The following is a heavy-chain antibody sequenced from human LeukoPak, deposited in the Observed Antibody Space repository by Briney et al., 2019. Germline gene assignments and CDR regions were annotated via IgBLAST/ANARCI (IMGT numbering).Heavy chain of an antibody. CDR1: GFTFSDAR. CDR2: IKRKTDGGTT. J-gene: IGHJ4*02. CDR3: TTGEN. Sequence: GGSLRLSCAASGFTFSDARMSWVRQAPGKGLEWVGRIKRKTDGGTTDYTAPVKGRFTMSRDDSTNTLYLQMNSLKTEVTAVYYCTTGENWGQGTLVTVSS. V-gene: IGHV3-15*01.